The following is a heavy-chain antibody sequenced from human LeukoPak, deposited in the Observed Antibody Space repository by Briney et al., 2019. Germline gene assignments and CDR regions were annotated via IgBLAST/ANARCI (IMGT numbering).Heavy chain of an antibody. CDR2: ISGSGGST. Sequence: GGSLRLSCAVSGITFSSYAMSWVRQALGKGLEWVSAISGSGGSTYYADSVKGRFTISRDNSKNTLYLQMNNLRAEDTAVYYCVKMEGGRDYWGQGALVTVSS. CDR3: VKMEGGRDY. J-gene: IGHJ4*02. CDR1: GITFSSYA. V-gene: IGHV3-23*01. D-gene: IGHD1-1*01.